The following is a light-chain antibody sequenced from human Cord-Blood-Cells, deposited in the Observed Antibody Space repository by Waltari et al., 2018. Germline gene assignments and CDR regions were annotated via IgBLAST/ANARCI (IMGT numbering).Light chain of an antibody. Sequence: QSALTQPRSVSGSPGQSGTISCTGTSSDVGGYNYVSWYQHHPGKAPKLMIYDVSKRPSGFPDRFSGSKSGNTASLTISALQAEDEADYYCCSYAGSYTYVFGTGTKVTVL. CDR2: DVS. CDR1: SSDVGGYNY. J-gene: IGLJ1*01. V-gene: IGLV2-11*01. CDR3: CSYAGSYTYV.